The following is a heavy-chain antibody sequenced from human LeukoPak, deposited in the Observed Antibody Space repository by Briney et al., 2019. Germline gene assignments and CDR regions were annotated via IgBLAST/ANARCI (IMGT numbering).Heavy chain of an antibody. V-gene: IGHV4-39*07. CDR2: IYYSGST. J-gene: IGHJ6*03. Sequence: SETLSLTCTVSGGSIGSSDYYWGWIRQPPGKGLEWIGSIYYSGSTYYNPSLKSRVTMSVDTSKNQFSLKLSSVTAADTAVYYCATISGYDFYYYMDVWGKGTTVTVSS. CDR1: GGSIGSSDYY. D-gene: IGHD5-12*01. CDR3: ATISGYDFYYYMDV.